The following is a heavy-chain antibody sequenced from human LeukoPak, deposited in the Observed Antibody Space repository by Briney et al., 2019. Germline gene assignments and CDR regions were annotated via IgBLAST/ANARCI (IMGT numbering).Heavy chain of an antibody. D-gene: IGHD3-22*01. CDR2: ISSSSSYI. J-gene: IGHJ4*02. Sequence: GGSLRLSCAASGFIFSSYSMYWVRQAPGKGLEWVSSISSSSSYIYYADSVKGRFTISRDNAKNSLYLQMNSLRAEDTAVYYCAREYYYDSSGEGPDYWGQGTLVTVSS. V-gene: IGHV3-21*01. CDR1: GFIFSSYS. CDR3: AREYYYDSSGEGPDY.